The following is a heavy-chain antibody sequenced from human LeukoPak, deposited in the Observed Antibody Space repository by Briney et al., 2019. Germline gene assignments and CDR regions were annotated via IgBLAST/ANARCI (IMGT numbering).Heavy chain of an antibody. Sequence: GGALRLSCAASGVTFDDYAMHWVRQAPGKGLEWVSGISWNSGSIGYADSLKGGVTISRENTKNSLQRQMNSLRAEDMALYYCAKAARSGSYRGGDFDIWGQGKMVTVSS. V-gene: IGHV3-9*03. D-gene: IGHD1-26*01. CDR3: AKAARSGSYRGGDFDI. CDR1: GVTFDDYA. J-gene: IGHJ3*02. CDR2: ISWNSGSI.